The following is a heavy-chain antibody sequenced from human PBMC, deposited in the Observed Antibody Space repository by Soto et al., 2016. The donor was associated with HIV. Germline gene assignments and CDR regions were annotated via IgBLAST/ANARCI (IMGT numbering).Heavy chain of an antibody. V-gene: IGHV3-33*01. J-gene: IGHJ4*02. D-gene: IGHD3-3*01. CDR3: ARANTIFGALDY. Sequence: VQLVESGGGVVQPGRSLRLSCAASGFTFSSYGMHWVRQAPGKGLEWVAVIWYDGSNKYYADSVKGRFTISRDNSKNTLYLQMNSLRAEDTAVYYCARANTIFGALDYWGQGTLVTVSS. CDR1: GFTFSSYG. CDR2: IWYDGSNK.